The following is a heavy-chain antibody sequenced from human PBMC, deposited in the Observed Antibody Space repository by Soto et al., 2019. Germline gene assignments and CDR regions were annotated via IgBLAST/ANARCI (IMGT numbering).Heavy chain of an antibody. J-gene: IGHJ6*02. Sequence: PGESLKISCAASGFTFSSYSMNWVRQAPGKGLEWVSSISSSSSYIYYADSVKGRFTISRDNAKNSLYLQMNSLRAEDTAVYYCAREGDYDILTGYYSYYYYGMDVWGQGTTVTVSS. CDR2: ISSSSSYI. CDR3: AREGDYDILTGYYSYYYYGMDV. V-gene: IGHV3-21*01. CDR1: GFTFSSYS. D-gene: IGHD3-9*01.